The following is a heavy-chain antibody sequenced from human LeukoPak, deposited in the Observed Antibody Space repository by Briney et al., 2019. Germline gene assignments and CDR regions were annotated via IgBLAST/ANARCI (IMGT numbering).Heavy chain of an antibody. Sequence: PGGSLRLSCAASGFTFSSYWMHWVRQAPGKGLVWVSRINSDGSSTSYADSVKGRFTISRDNAKNTLYLQMNSLRAEDTAVYYCTRVAYCGGVCYSTDYWGQGTLVTVSS. CDR2: INSDGSST. J-gene: IGHJ4*02. CDR1: GFTFSSYW. D-gene: IGHD2-21*02. CDR3: TRVAYCGGVCYSTDY. V-gene: IGHV3-74*01.